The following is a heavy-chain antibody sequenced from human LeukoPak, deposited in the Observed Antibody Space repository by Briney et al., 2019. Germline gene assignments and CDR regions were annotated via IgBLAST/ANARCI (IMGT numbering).Heavy chain of an antibody. V-gene: IGHV3-30*14. Sequence: GGSLRLSCAASGFSFSNYAMHWVRQAPGKGLEWVAVISYDGSNKYYADSVKGRFTISRDNSKNTLYLQMNSLRAEDTAVYYCARGPSGYHNTGGQGTLVTVSS. D-gene: IGHD5-12*01. CDR3: ARGPSGYHNT. J-gene: IGHJ4*02. CDR1: GFSFSNYA. CDR2: ISYDGSNK.